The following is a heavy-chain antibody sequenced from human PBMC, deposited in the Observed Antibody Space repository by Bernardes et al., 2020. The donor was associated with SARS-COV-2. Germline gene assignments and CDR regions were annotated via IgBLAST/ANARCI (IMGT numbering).Heavy chain of an antibody. Sequence: GGSLRLSCAASGWTFSSYWMSWVRQAPGKGLEWVANIKQDGSEKYYVDSVKGRFTISRDNAKNSLYLQMNSLRAEDTAVYYCARDGGTIFGVVMPFMDVWGQGTTVTVSS. CDR1: GWTFSSYW. D-gene: IGHD3-3*01. V-gene: IGHV3-7*01. CDR3: ARDGGTIFGVVMPFMDV. J-gene: IGHJ6*02. CDR2: IKQDGSEK.